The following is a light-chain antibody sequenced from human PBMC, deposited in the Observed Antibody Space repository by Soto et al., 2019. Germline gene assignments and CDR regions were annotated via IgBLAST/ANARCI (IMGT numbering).Light chain of an antibody. CDR3: YSYVGSIS. CDR1: SSDVGSHNF. V-gene: IGLV2-23*02. Sequence: QSALTQPASVFGSPGQSITISCTGTSSDVGSHNFVSWYQQHPGKAPELMIYEVSKRPSGVSNRFSGSKSGNTASLTISGLQAEDEADYYCYSYVGSISFGGGTKVTVL. J-gene: IGLJ2*01. CDR2: EVS.